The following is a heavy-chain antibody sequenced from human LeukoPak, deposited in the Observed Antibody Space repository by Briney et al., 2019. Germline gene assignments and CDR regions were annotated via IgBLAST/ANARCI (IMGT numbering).Heavy chain of an antibody. Sequence: ASVKVSCKASGYTFTGYYMHWVRQAPGQGLEWMGWINPNSGGTNYAQKFQGRVTMTRDTSISTAYMELSRLRSDVTAVYYCARDHPDYGDYVYGGPSDYWGQGTLVTVSS. CDR2: INPNSGGT. CDR1: GYTFTGYY. CDR3: ARDHPDYGDYVYGGPSDY. D-gene: IGHD4-17*01. V-gene: IGHV1-2*02. J-gene: IGHJ4*02.